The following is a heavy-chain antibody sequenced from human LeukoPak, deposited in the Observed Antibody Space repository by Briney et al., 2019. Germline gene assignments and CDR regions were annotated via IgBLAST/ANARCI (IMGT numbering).Heavy chain of an antibody. CDR2: ISSSSSTI. V-gene: IGHV3-48*04. D-gene: IGHD4-17*01. Sequence: PGGSLRLCCAASGFTFSSYSMNWVRQAPGKGLEWVSYISSSSSTIYYADSVKGRFTISRDNAKNSLYLQMNSLRAEDTAVYYCAKDRGDEYGDPRLACYVDHWGQGTLVTVSS. CDR3: AKDRGDEYGDPRLACYVDH. J-gene: IGHJ4*02. CDR1: GFTFSSYS.